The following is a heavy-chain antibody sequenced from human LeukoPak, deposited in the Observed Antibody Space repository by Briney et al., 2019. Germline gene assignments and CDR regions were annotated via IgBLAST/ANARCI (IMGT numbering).Heavy chain of an antibody. V-gene: IGHV3-30*02. Sequence: PGGSLRLSCAASGFTFSSYGMHWVRQAPGKGLEWVAFIRYDGSNKYYADSVKGRFTISRDNSKNTLYLQMNSLRAEDTAVYYCAKDRGVDFWSGLNDAFDIWGQGTMVTVSS. J-gene: IGHJ3*02. CDR3: AKDRGVDFWSGLNDAFDI. D-gene: IGHD3-3*01. CDR1: GFTFSSYG. CDR2: IRYDGSNK.